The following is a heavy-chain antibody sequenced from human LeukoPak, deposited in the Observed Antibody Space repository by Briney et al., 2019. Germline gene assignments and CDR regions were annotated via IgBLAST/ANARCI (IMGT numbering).Heavy chain of an antibody. CDR2: IYYSGST. Sequence: PSETLSLTCTVSGGSISSYYWSWIRQPPGKGLEWIGYIYYSGSTNYNPSLKSRVTISVDTSKNQFSLKLSSVTAADTAAYYCARASWIVGAYYFDSWGQGTLVTVSS. V-gene: IGHV4-59*01. CDR1: GGSISSYY. D-gene: IGHD1-26*01. CDR3: ARASWIVGAYYFDS. J-gene: IGHJ4*02.